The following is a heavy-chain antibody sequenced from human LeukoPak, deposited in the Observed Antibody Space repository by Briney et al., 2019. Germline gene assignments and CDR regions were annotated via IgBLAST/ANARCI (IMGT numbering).Heavy chain of an antibody. D-gene: IGHD5-24*01. V-gene: IGHV1-3*01. CDR2: INAGNGNT. CDR3: AREIDRDDYNRFFDY. CDR1: GYSFSTYT. J-gene: IGHJ4*02. Sequence: ASVKVSCTASGYSFSTYTMNWVRQAPGQRLEWMGWINAGNGNTKYSRKFQGRVTITRDTSASTAYMEMRSLRSEDTAVYYCAREIDRDDYNRFFDYWGQGTLVTVSS.